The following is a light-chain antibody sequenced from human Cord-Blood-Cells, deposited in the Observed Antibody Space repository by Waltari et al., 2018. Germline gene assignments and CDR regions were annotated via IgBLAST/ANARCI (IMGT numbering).Light chain of an antibody. CDR2: AAS. CDR3: QQSYSTLMYT. V-gene: IGKV1-39*01. Sequence: DIQMTQSPSSLSASVGDRVTITCRASQSISSYLNRYQQKPGKDPKLLIYAASSLQSGVPSRFSGSGSGTDFTLTISSLQPEDFETYYCQQSYSTLMYTFGQGTKLEIK. CDR1: QSISSY. J-gene: IGKJ2*01.